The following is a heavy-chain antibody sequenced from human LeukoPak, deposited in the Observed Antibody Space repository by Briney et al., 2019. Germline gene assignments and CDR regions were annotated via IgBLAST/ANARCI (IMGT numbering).Heavy chain of an antibody. J-gene: IGHJ4*02. CDR1: GGSFSTYY. CDR2: VYYSGST. D-gene: IGHD1-26*01. Sequence: PSETLSLTCTVSGGSFSTYYWSWIRQPPGKGLEWIGYVYYSGSTNYNPSLKSRVTISVDTSKNQFSLKLSSVTAADTAVYYCARSPRGRELRFDYWGQGTLVTVSS. V-gene: IGHV4-59*01. CDR3: ARSPRGRELRFDY.